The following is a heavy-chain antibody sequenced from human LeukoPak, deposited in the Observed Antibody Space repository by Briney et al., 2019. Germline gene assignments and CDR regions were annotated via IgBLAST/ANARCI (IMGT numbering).Heavy chain of an antibody. D-gene: IGHD5-12*01. CDR2: IYYSGST. Sequence: SETLSLTCTVSGGSISSYYWSWIRQPPGKGLEWIGYIYYSGSTNYNPSLKSRVTISVDTSKNQFSLKLGSVTAADTAVYYCATGYSGYRRSYYYGMDLWGQGTTVTVSS. V-gene: IGHV4-59*08. CDR3: ATGYSGYRRSYYYGMDL. CDR1: GGSISSYY. J-gene: IGHJ6*02.